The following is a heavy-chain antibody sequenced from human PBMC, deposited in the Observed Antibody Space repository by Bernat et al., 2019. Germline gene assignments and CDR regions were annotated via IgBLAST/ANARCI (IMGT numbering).Heavy chain of an antibody. CDR3: AKLSTRRTGNLDY. Sequence: QVQLVESGGGVVQPGRSLRLSCAASGFTFSSYGMHWVRQAPGKGLEWVAVISYDGSNKYYADSVKGRFTISRDNSKNTLYLQMNSLRAEDTAVYYCAKLSTRRTGNLDYWGQGTLVNVSS. V-gene: IGHV3-30*18. CDR1: GFTFSSYG. J-gene: IGHJ4*02. CDR2: ISYDGSNK. D-gene: IGHD3-10*01.